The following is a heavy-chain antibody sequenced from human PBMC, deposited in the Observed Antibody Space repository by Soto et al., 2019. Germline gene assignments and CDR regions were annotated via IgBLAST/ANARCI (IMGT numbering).Heavy chain of an antibody. CDR1: GFPLRTSGVG. J-gene: IGHJ5*02. CDR3: AKSGSTGWYGWFDP. CDR2: IYWNDDK. Sequence: SGPTLVNPTQTLTLTCIFSGFPLRTSGVGVGWIRQPPGKALEWLGFIYWNDDKRYSPSLKSRLTITKDTSKNQVVLTMTNMDPVDTATYYCAKSGSTGWYGWFDPWGHGTLVTVSS. D-gene: IGHD6-19*01. V-gene: IGHV2-5*01.